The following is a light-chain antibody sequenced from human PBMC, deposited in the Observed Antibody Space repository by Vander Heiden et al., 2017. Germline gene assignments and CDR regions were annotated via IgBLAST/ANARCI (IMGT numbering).Light chain of an antibody. J-gene: IGKJ1*01. CDR2: KAS. V-gene: IGKV1-5*03. Sequence: DIQMTQPPSTLSASVGDSATIACRASQSISSGLAWYQQKPGKAPKLLIYKASSLESGVPSRFSGSGSGTEFTLTISSRQPDDFATYYCQQYNSYPWTFGQGTKVEIK. CDR3: QQYNSYPWT. CDR1: QSISSG.